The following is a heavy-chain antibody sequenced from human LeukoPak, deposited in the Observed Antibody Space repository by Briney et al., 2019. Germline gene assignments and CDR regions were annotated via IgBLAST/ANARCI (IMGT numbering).Heavy chain of an antibody. CDR1: GGSVNSGSLY. J-gene: IGHJ2*01. Sequence: SETLSLTCTVSGGSVNSGSLYWNWVRQPPGKGLEWIGYVYYSATTNYNPSLKSRVTISVDTSKNQFSLKLSSVTAADTAVYYCARDRGTWYFDLWGRGTLVTVSS. CDR2: VYYSATT. CDR3: ARDRGTWYFDL. D-gene: IGHD1-7*01. V-gene: IGHV4-61*01.